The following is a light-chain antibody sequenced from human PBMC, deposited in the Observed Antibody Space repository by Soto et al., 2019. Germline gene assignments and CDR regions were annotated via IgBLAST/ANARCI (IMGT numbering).Light chain of an antibody. Sequence: QSVLTPPPSASGSPGQSVAISCPGTSSDVGGYNYVSWYPQHTGKAPKLIIYEVNTRPSGVPDRFSGSKSGHTASLTVSGLQAEDDADYYCSSYAGSSNVFGTGTKVTVL. V-gene: IGLV2-8*01. CDR3: SSYAGSSNV. CDR1: SSDVGGYNY. J-gene: IGLJ1*01. CDR2: EVN.